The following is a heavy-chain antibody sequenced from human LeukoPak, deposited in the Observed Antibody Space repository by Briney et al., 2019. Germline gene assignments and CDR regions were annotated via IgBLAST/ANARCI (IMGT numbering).Heavy chain of an antibody. Sequence: SETLSLTCTVSGGSISSSSYYWGWIRQPPGKGLEWIGSIYYSGSTYYNPSLKSRVTISVDTSKNQFSLKLSSVTAADTAVYYCARTANDFWSGYPIDYWGQGTLVTVSS. V-gene: IGHV4-39*01. CDR1: GGSISSSSYY. J-gene: IGHJ4*02. D-gene: IGHD3-3*01. CDR3: ARTANDFWSGYPIDY. CDR2: IYYSGST.